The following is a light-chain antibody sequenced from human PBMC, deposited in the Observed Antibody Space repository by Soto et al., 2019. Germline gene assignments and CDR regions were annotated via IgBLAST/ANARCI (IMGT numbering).Light chain of an antibody. CDR1: TSDVGGYNL. V-gene: IGLV2-23*01. CDR3: CSYASSSYYV. Sequence: QSALTHPASVSWSPGHSITISCSGTTSDVGGYNLVSWYQQHTAKAPKLLIYEGTQRPSGVSSRFSGSKSGNTASLTISGLQAEEEADYYCCSYASSSYYVFGTGTKVTVL. J-gene: IGLJ1*01. CDR2: EGT.